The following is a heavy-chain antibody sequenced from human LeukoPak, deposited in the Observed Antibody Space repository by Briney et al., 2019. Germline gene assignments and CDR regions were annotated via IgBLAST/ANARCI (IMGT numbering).Heavy chain of an antibody. D-gene: IGHD4-17*01. CDR3: ARDLYGDYVRFDP. V-gene: IGHV3-7*01. CDR1: GFTFSSYW. J-gene: IGHJ5*02. CDR2: IKQDGSEK. Sequence: GGSLRLSCAASGFTFSSYWMSWVRQAPGKGLEWVANIKQDGSEKYYVDSVKGRFTISRDNAKNSLYLQMNSLRAEDTAVYYCARDLYGDYVRFDPWGQGTLVTVSS.